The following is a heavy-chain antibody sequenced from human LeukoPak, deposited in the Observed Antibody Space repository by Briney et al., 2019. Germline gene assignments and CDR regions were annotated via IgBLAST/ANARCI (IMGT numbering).Heavy chain of an antibody. V-gene: IGHV1-46*01. CDR3: AREGGKITFGGVTSFDY. J-gene: IGHJ4*02. Sequence: GGSLRLSCAASGFTFSSYGTHWVRQAPGQGLEWMGIINPSGGSTSYAQKFQGRVTMTRDTSTSTVYMELSSLRSEDTAVYYCAREGGKITFGGVTSFDYWGQGTLVTVSS. CDR2: INPSGGST. D-gene: IGHD3-16*01. CDR1: GFTFSSYG.